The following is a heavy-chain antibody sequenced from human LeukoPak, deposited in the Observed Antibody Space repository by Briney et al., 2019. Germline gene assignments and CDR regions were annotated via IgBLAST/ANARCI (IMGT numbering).Heavy chain of an antibody. D-gene: IGHD3-22*01. CDR1: GFTVSSNY. CDR3: AKDPALTMIVVVPYYFDY. CDR2: IYSGGST. Sequence: GGSLRLSCAASGFTVSSNYMSWVRQAPGKGLEWVSVIYSGGSTYYADSVKGRFTISRDNSKNTLYLQMNSLRAEDTAVYYCAKDPALTMIVVVPYYFDYWGQGTLVTVSS. J-gene: IGHJ4*02. V-gene: IGHV3-66*01.